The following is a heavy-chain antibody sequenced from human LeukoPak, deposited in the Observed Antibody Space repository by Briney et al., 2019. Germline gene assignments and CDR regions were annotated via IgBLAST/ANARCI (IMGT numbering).Heavy chain of an antibody. CDR1: GYTFTSYA. CDR3: ARVSNYDSSDY. Sequence: SVKVSCKASGYTFTSYAISWVRQAPGQGLEWMGRIIPIFGTANYAQKFQGRVTITTDESTSTAYMELSSLRSEDTAVYYCARVSNYDSSDYWGQGTLVTVSS. D-gene: IGHD3-22*01. J-gene: IGHJ4*02. V-gene: IGHV1-69*05. CDR2: IIPIFGTA.